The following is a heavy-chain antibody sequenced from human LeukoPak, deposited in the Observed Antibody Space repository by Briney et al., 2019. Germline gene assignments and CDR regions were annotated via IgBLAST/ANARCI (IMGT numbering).Heavy chain of an antibody. CDR2: IKQDGSEK. CDR3: AKDLDGPNIVVVPAVDY. CDR1: GFTFSSYW. Sequence: ESGGSLRLSCAASGFTFSSYWMSWVRQAPGKGLEWVANIKQDGSEKYYADSVKGRFTISRDNSKNTLYLQMNSLRAEDTAVYYCAKDLDGPNIVVVPAVDYWGQGTLVTVSS. D-gene: IGHD2-2*01. V-gene: IGHV3-7*01. J-gene: IGHJ4*02.